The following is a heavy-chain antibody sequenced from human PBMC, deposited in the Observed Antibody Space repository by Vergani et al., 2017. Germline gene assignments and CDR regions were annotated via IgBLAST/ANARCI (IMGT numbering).Heavy chain of an antibody. D-gene: IGHD2/OR15-2a*01. CDR2: VHSRGST. V-gene: IGHV4-61*02. J-gene: IGHJ3*02. Sequence: QVQMQESGPGLVKTSETLSLTCTVSGGSIASGTYYWTWIRQPAGKGLEWIGRVHSRGSTHYNPSLEGRVSVSMDTHKNEFSLDLQSVTAADTAVYFCARGCASNRCPTRGTFEIWGRGTLVTVSS. CDR1: GGSIASGTYY. CDR3: ARGCASNRCPTRGTFEI.